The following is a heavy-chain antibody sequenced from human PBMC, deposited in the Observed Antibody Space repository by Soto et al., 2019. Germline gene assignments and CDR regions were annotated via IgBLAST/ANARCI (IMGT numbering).Heavy chain of an antibody. CDR3: ARGMLDYVWGSYRSAYFDY. CDR1: GYTFTSYG. V-gene: IGHV1-18*01. Sequence: ASVKVSCKASGYTFTSYGISWVRQAPGQGLEWMGWISAYNGNTNYAQKLQGRVTMTTDTSTSTAYMELRSLRSDDTAVYYCARGMLDYVWGSYRSAYFDYWGQGTLVTVSS. CDR2: ISAYNGNT. D-gene: IGHD3-16*02. J-gene: IGHJ4*02.